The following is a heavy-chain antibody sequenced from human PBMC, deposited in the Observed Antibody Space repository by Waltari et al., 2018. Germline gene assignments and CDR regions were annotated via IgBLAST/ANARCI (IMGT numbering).Heavy chain of an antibody. J-gene: IGHJ4*02. CDR2: IIPILGIA. Sequence: QVQLVQSGAEVKKPGSSVTVSCKSSGGTFSSYTISWVRQAPGQGLEWMGRIIPILGIANYAQKFQGRVTITADKSTSTAYMELSSLRSEDTAVYYCARDRGYDFWSGSGTFDYWGQGTLVTVSS. CDR3: ARDRGYDFWSGSGTFDY. V-gene: IGHV1-69*08. D-gene: IGHD3-3*01. CDR1: GGTFSSYT.